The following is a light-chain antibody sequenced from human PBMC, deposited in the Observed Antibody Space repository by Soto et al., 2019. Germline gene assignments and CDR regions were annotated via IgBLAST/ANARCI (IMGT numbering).Light chain of an antibody. CDR1: QSVSSN. CDR2: GAS. Sequence: IVVTKSPATLSVSPGERATLSCRAGQSVSSNLAWYQQKPGQAPRLLIYGASTRATGIPARFSGSGFGTDFTLTISSLEPEDAAVYYCQQRSNWPPIPFGQGTRLEI. CDR3: QQRSNWPPIP. J-gene: IGKJ5*01. V-gene: IGKV3-11*01.